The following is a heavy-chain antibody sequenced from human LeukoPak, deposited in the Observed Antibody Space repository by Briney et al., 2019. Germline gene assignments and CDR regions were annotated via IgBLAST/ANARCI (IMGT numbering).Heavy chain of an antibody. CDR1: GGPISSYY. Sequence: PSETLSLTCTVSGGPISSYYWSWIRQPPGKGLEWIGYIYYSGSTNYNPSLKSRVTISEDTSKNQFSLKLSSVTAADTAVYYCARARGSGWFDPWGQGTLVTVSS. J-gene: IGHJ5*02. D-gene: IGHD3-10*01. CDR2: IYYSGST. V-gene: IGHV4-59*08. CDR3: ARARGSGWFDP.